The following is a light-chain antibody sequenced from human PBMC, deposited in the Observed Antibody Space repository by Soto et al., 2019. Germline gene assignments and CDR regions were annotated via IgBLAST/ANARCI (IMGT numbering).Light chain of an antibody. CDR1: QGIKDY. CDR3: QQYNTWPRT. J-gene: IGKJ1*01. Sequence: EIVMTQSPATLSVSPGERATLSCRASQGIKDYLAWFQQKPGQAPRLLIYGASTRATAIRARFSGSGSGTEFTLSISSLQSEDFAVYYCQQYNTWPRTFGQGTKVETK. CDR2: GAS. V-gene: IGKV3-15*01.